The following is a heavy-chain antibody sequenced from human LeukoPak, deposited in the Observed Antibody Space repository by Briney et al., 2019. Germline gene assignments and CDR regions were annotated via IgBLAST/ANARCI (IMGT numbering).Heavy chain of an antibody. CDR1: GYTFTSYG. CDR3: ARDPVGRYYFDY. Sequence: RASVKVSCKASGYTFTSYGISWVRQAPGQGLEWMGWISAYNGNTNYAQKLQGRVTMTTDTSTSTAYMELRSLRSNDTAVYYCARDPVGRYYFDYWGQGTLVTVSS. CDR2: ISAYNGNT. V-gene: IGHV1-18*01. J-gene: IGHJ4*02. D-gene: IGHD2-2*01.